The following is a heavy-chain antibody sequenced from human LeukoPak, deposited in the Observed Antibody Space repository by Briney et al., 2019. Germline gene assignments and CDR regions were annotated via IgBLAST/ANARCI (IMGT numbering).Heavy chain of an antibody. Sequence: SETLSLTCAVSGGSISSYYWSWIRQPPGKGLEWIGYIYYSGSTNYNPSLKSRVTISVDTSKNQFSLKLSSVTAADTVVYYCARATYYDFWSGYYTPGGYYFDYWGQGTLVTVSS. V-gene: IGHV4-59*01. D-gene: IGHD3-3*01. CDR2: IYYSGST. CDR3: ARATYYDFWSGYYTPGGYYFDY. J-gene: IGHJ4*02. CDR1: GGSISSYY.